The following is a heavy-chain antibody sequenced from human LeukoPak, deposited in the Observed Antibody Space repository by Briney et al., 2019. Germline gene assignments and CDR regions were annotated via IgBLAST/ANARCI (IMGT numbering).Heavy chain of an antibody. CDR2: INPSDGST. Sequence: ASVKVSCKASGGTFSSYAISWVRQAPGQGLEWMGIINPSDGSTSYAQKLQGRVTMTRDTSTSTVYMELSSLRSEDTAMYYCARIDHRSGYSLHYWGQGTLVTVSS. V-gene: IGHV1-46*01. J-gene: IGHJ4*02. D-gene: IGHD3-22*01. CDR1: GGTFSSYA. CDR3: ARIDHRSGYSLHY.